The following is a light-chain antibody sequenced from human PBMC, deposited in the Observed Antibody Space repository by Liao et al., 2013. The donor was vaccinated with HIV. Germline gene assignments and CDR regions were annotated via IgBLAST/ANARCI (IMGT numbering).Light chain of an antibody. CDR2: QDN. CDR3: QVWDSSSDHPDV. CDR1: KWGDKY. J-gene: IGLJ1*01. Sequence: SYELTQPPSVSVSPGQTASITCSGDKWGDKYACWYQQKPGQSPVLVIYQDNKRPSGIPERFSGSNSGNTATLTISRVEAGDEADYYCQVWDSSSDHPDVFGTGTKVTVL. V-gene: IGLV3-1*01.